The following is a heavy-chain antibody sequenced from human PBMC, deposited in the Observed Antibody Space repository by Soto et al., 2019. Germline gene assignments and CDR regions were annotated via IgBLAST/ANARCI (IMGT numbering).Heavy chain of an antibody. J-gene: IGHJ4*02. Sequence: SETLSLTCAVYGGSFSGYYWSWIRQPPGKGLEWIGEINHSGSTNYNPSLKSRVTISVDTSKNQFSLKLSPVTAADTAVYYSARRGDCTNGVCYLYYFDYWGQGTLVTVSS. CDR3: ARRGDCTNGVCYLYYFDY. CDR2: INHSGST. CDR1: GGSFSGYY. V-gene: IGHV4-34*01. D-gene: IGHD2-8*01.